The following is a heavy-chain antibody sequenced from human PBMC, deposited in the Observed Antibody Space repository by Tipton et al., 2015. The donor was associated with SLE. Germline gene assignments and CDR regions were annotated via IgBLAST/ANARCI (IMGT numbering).Heavy chain of an antibody. CDR1: GGSVRSGSYS. D-gene: IGHD6-19*01. CDR3: ARESEQWLGFSYYYHMEV. CDR2: IYTSGST. J-gene: IGHJ6*03. Sequence: TLSLTCTVSGGSVRSGSYSWSWIRQPAGKGLEWIGRIYTSGSTNYNTSLKSRVTISVDTSKNQFSLKLSSVTAADTATYYCARESEQWLGFSYYYHMEVWGKGTTVIVSS. V-gene: IGHV4-61*02.